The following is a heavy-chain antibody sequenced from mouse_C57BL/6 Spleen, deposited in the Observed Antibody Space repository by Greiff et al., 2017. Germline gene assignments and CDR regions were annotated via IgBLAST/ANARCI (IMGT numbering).Heavy chain of an antibody. Sequence: QVTLKVSGPGILQPSQTLSLTCSFSGFSLSTFGMGVGWIRPPSGKGLEWLAHIWWDDDKYYNPALKSRHTISKDTSKNQVFLKIANVDTADTATYYCARSQATSDYYAMDYWGQGTSVTVSS. J-gene: IGHJ4*01. CDR2: IWWDDDK. V-gene: IGHV8-8*01. CDR1: GFSLSTFGMG. CDR3: ARSQATSDYYAMDY. D-gene: IGHD3-2*02.